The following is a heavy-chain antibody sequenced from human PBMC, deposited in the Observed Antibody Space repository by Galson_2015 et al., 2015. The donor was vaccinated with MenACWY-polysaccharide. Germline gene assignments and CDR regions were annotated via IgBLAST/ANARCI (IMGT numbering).Heavy chain of an antibody. CDR2: IRYDGSNK. CDR3: AKPPSSSRYFDL. J-gene: IGHJ2*01. CDR1: GFTFSSYG. V-gene: IGHV3-30*02. Sequence: SLRLSCEASGFTFSSYGMHWVRQAPGKGLEWVAFIRYDGSNKYYADSVKGRFTISRDNSKNTLYLQMNSLRAEDTAVYYCAKPPSSSRYFDLWGRGTLVTVSS. D-gene: IGHD1-26*01.